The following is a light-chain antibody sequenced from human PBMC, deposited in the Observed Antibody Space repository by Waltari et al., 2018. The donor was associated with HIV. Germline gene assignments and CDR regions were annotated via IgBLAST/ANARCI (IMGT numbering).Light chain of an antibody. CDR3: SSYTSSDTAV. V-gene: IGLV2-14*01. CDR1: RSDDGGLNS. J-gene: IGLJ2*01. CDR2: EVS. Sequence: QSALTQPAHVSGSPGQSHTISCPGTRSDDGGLNSDSWYQQHPGKAPKLIIYEVSNRSSGVSNRVSGSKSGNTASLTISGLQSEDESNYYCSSYTSSDTAVFGGGTKLTVL.